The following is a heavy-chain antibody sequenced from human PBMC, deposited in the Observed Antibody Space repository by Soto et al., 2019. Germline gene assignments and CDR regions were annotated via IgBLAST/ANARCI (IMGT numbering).Heavy chain of an antibody. CDR1: GGSISSAAYY. CDR3: AREYTYGSNFFDC. V-gene: IGHV4-31*03. J-gene: IGHJ4*02. D-gene: IGHD5-18*01. Sequence: QVQLQESGPGLVKPSQTLSLSCTVSGGSISSAAYYWSWLRQHPGKGLEWIGYISHSGSTYYTPPLKSRVIISADTSKTQFSLNLTSVTAADTAVYYCAREYTYGSNFFDCWGQGALVTVSS. CDR2: ISHSGST.